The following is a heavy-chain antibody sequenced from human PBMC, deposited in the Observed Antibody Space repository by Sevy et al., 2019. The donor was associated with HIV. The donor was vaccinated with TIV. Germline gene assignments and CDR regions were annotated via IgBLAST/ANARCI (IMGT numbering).Heavy chain of an antibody. CDR2: INPNNGDA. Sequence: ASVKVSCKASGYSFTGFYIHWMRQAPGQGLEWMGWINPNNGDAKYAQKYQGRVTMTRDTSATTTYMELTSLRSVDTAMYYCVGGYFGAGSYRLVYWGQGAPVTVSS. V-gene: IGHV1-2*02. D-gene: IGHD3-10*01. CDR3: VGGYFGAGSYRLVY. CDR1: GYSFTGFY. J-gene: IGHJ4*02.